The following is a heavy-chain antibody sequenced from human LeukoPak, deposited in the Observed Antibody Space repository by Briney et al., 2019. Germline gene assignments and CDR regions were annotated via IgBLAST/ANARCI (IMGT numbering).Heavy chain of an antibody. Sequence: SETLSLTCTVSGGSISSYYWSWIRQPPGKGLEWIGYIYTSGSTNYNPSLKSRVTISVDTSKNQFSLKLSSVTAADTAVYYCARLGLGYDYALDIWGQGTMVTVSS. CDR2: IYTSGST. V-gene: IGHV4-4*09. CDR3: ARLGLGYDYALDI. CDR1: GGSISSYY. D-gene: IGHD5-12*01. J-gene: IGHJ3*02.